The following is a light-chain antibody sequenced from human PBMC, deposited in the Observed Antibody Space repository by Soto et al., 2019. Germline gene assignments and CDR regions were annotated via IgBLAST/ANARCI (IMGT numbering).Light chain of an antibody. CDR3: QYYDSSLSALYV. J-gene: IGLJ1*01. CDR1: SSNIGAGYD. CDR2: GNS. V-gene: IGLV1-40*01. Sequence: QSVLTQPPSVSGAPGQRVTISCTGSSSNIGAGYDVHWYQQLPGTAPKLLIYGNSNRPSGVPDRFPGSKSGASASLAITGLQAEDEADYYCQYYDSSLSALYVFGTGTKVTVL.